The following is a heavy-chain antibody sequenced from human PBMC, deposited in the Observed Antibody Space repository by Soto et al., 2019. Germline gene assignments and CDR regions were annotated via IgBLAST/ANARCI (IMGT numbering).Heavy chain of an antibody. D-gene: IGHD3-22*01. CDR1: GGTVSSYA. Sequence: GGTVSSYAITWVRQAPGKGLEWMGVFIPIFVSAHYAQKFQGRVTITADESTSTAYMELSGLRSEDTAIYYCARDLSSDSTGFRGYDLWGQGTLVTVSS. CDR3: ARDLSSDSTGFRGYDL. V-gene: IGHV1-69*01. J-gene: IGHJ4*02. CDR2: FIPIFVSA.